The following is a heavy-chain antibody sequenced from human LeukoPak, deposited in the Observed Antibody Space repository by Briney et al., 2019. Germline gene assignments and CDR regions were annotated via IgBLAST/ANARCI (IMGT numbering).Heavy chain of an antibody. J-gene: IGHJ4*02. V-gene: IGHV3-30*02. CDR3: ARDGLCGQLLYSVDS. D-gene: IGHD3-10*01. CDR1: RFTFSYYG. Sequence: GGSLRLSCSASRFTFSYYGVHWVPQAPGKGREGVAMLRYDGNNKYYADSVKGRFTSIRDDSKNMLYVQMISMRAEDTAVYYCARDGLCGQLLYSVDSWGQGPPVIVSS. CDR2: LRYDGNNK.